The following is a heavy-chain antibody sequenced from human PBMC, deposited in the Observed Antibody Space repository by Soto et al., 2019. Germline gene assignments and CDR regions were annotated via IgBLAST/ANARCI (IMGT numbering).Heavy chain of an antibody. V-gene: IGHV3-33*01. CDR1: GFTFSSYG. J-gene: IGHJ6*02. Sequence: PGGSLRLSCAASGFTFSSYGMHWVRQAPGKGLEWVAVIWYDGSNKYYADSVKGRFTISRDNSKNTLYLQMNSLRAEDTAVYYSARDPFNYGGAHYYYGMDVWGQGTTVTVSS. CDR2: IWYDGSNK. CDR3: ARDPFNYGGAHYYYGMDV. D-gene: IGHD4-17*01.